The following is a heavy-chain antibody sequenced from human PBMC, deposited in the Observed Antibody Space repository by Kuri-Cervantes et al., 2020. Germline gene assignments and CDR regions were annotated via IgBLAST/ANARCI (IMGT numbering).Heavy chain of an antibody. V-gene: IGHV3-15*01. CDR3: TTGASSSWYEPDY. D-gene: IGHD6-13*01. CDR2: IKSKTDGGTT. CDR1: GFTFNTYS. J-gene: IGHJ4*02. Sequence: GESLKISCAASGFTFNTYSMNWVRQAPGKGLEWVGRIKSKTDGGTTDYAAPVKGRFTISRDDSKNTLYLQMNSLKTEDTAVYYCTTGASSSWYEPDYWGQGTLVTVSS.